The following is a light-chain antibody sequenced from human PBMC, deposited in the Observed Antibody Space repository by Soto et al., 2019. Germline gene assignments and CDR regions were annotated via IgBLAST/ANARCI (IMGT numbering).Light chain of an antibody. J-gene: IGKJ3*01. CDR1: QGISNF. Sequence: DIQMTQSPSSLSASVGDRLTITCRASQGISNFLVWYQQKPGKVPKVLIYAASTLQSGVPSRFSGSGSGTDFTLTIRSLQPEDVATYYCQTYDSAPFPFGPGTQVDIQ. CDR2: AAS. V-gene: IGKV1-27*01. CDR3: QTYDSAPFP.